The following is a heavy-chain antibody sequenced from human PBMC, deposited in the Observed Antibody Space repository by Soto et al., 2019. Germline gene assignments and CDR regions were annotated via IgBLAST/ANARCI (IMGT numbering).Heavy chain of an antibody. J-gene: IGHJ4*02. CDR2: IVYTEST. D-gene: IGHD5-12*01. CDR3: AREVAATTHFDY. Sequence: QVHLQESGPGLVKPSQTLSLTCTVSGDSVSSGDYYWSWIRQYPGWGLEYIGYIVYTESTYYNPSLNSRVVISIDRSKNQFSLMLSSVTAADTAVYYCAREVAATTHFDYWGQGTLVTV. V-gene: IGHV4-31*03. CDR1: GDSVSSGDYY.